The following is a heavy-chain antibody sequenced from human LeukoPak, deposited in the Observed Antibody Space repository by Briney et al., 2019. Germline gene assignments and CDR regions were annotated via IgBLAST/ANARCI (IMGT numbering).Heavy chain of an antibody. V-gene: IGHV1-69*05. CDR2: IIPIFGTA. CDR3: ARGDYGLSLDY. D-gene: IGHD4-17*01. J-gene: IGHJ4*02. Sequence: SVKVSCKASGGTFSSYAISWVRQAPGQGLEWMGGIIPIFGTANYAQKFQGRVTMTRDTSISTAYMELSRLRSDDTAVYYCARGDYGLSLDYWGQGTLVTVSS. CDR1: GGTFSSYA.